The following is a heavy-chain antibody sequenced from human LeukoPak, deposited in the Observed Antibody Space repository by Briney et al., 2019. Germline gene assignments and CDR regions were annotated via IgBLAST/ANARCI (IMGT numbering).Heavy chain of an antibody. CDR1: GFTFSSYG. J-gene: IGHJ6*03. Sequence: GGSLRLSCAASGFTFSSYGMHWVRQAPGKGLVWVSRINSDGSSTSYADSVKGRFTISRDNAKNTLYLQMNSLRAEDTAVYYCAREGATYYYYMDVWGKGTTVTISS. V-gene: IGHV3-74*01. D-gene: IGHD1-26*01. CDR2: INSDGSST. CDR3: AREGATYYYYMDV.